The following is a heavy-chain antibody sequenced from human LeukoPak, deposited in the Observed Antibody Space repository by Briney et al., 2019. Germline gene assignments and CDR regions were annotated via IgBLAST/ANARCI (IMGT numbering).Heavy chain of an antibody. J-gene: IGHJ4*02. CDR2: INTNTGNP. D-gene: IGHD3-16*02. CDR1: GYTFTSYA. V-gene: IGHV7-4-1*02. CDR3: ARARVNMITFGGVIVKHYFDY. Sequence: ASVKVSCKASGYTFTSYAMNWVRQAPGQGLEWMGWINTNTGNPTYAQGFTGQFVFSLDTSVSTAYLQISSLKAEDTAVYYCARARVNMITFGGVIVKHYFDYWGQGTLVTVSS.